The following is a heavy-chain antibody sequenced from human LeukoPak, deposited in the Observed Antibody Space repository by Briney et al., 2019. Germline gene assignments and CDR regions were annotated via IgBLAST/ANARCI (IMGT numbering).Heavy chain of an antibody. V-gene: IGHV3-7*01. CDR3: ANYDASGYGDY. CDR2: IKQDGSEK. J-gene: IGHJ4*02. Sequence: GGSLRLSGAASGFTFSSYWMSWVRQAPGKELEWVANIKQDGSEKYYGDSVKGRLTISRDNAKNSLYLQMNSLRTEDTAVYYCANYDASGYGDYWGQGTLVTVSS. CDR1: GFTFSSYW. D-gene: IGHD3-22*01.